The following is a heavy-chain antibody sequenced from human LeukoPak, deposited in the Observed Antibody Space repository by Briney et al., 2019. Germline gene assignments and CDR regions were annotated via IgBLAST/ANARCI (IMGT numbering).Heavy chain of an antibody. D-gene: IGHD1-26*01. V-gene: IGHV3-30*02. CDR3: AKDRSGSFQFDY. CDR1: GFTFSSYG. Sequence: GGSLRLSCAASGFTFSSYGMHWVRQAPGKGLEWVAFIRYDGSNKYYADSVKGRFTISRDNSKNTLYLQMNSPRAEDTAVYYCAKDRSGSFQFDYWGQGTLVTVSS. CDR2: IRYDGSNK. J-gene: IGHJ4*02.